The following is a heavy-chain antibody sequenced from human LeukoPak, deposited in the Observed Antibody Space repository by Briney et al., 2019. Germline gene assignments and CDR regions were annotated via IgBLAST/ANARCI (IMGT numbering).Heavy chain of an antibody. Sequence: QAGGSLRLSCAASGLTFSSHWMHWVRQAPGKGLVWVSRITNDGSSTSYADSVKGRFTISRDNAKNTLYLQMNSLRAEDTAVYYCARGDYGGNHPSGYWGQGTLVTVSS. D-gene: IGHD4-23*01. V-gene: IGHV3-74*01. J-gene: IGHJ4*02. CDR2: ITNDGSST. CDR1: GLTFSSHW. CDR3: ARGDYGGNHPSGY.